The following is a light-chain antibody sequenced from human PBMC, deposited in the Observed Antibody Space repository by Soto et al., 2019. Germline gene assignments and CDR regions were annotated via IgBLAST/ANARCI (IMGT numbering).Light chain of an antibody. Sequence: DIVMTQSPDSLAVSLGERATINCKSSQSVLYSSNNKNYFAWYQQKPGQPPKLLIYWASTRESGVPDRFSGSGSGTDFTLTISSLQAEDAAVYYCQQYYSSPLTFGGGTKVEIK. V-gene: IGKV4-1*01. CDR3: QQYYSSPLT. CDR2: WAS. CDR1: QSVLYSSNNKNY. J-gene: IGKJ4*01.